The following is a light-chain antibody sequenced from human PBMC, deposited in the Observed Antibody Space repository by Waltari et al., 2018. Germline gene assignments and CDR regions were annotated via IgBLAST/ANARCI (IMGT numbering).Light chain of an antibody. V-gene: IGKV1-39*01. CDR1: QAIRNE. CDR3: QQTYRAPLI. J-gene: IGKJ4*01. CDR2: TAS. Sequence: DIQLTQSPSSLSASAGDSVTITCRASQAIRNELNWYQHKPGKAPRLLIYTASTLQTGFSSRFSARGSGSDFTLTIYELQPDDFATYYCQQTYRAPLIFGGGAKVEIE.